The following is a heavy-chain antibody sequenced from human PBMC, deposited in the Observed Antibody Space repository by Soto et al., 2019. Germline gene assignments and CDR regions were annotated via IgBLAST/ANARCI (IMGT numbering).Heavy chain of an antibody. Sequence: SETLSLTSAVYGGSVNSDSHYWVWIRQPPGKGLEWIGHMFYSGSTNYNPSLKSRVTISGDTSKNQFSLKLSSVTAADTAVYYCARLVRSLHFDYWGQGTPVTVSS. V-gene: IGHV4-61*01. J-gene: IGHJ4*02. CDR2: MFYSGST. CDR1: GGSVNSDSHY. D-gene: IGHD2-8*02. CDR3: ARLVRSLHFDY.